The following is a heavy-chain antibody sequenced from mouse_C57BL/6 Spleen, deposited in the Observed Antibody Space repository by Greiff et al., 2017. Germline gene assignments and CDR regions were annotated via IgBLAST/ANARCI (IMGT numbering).Heavy chain of an antibody. CDR1: GYSITSGYD. J-gene: IGHJ2*01. CDR3: ARDNYGGYFDY. D-gene: IGHD1-1*01. Sequence: DVKLVESGPGMVKPSQSLSLTCTVTGYSITSGYDWHWIRHFPGNKLEWMGYISYSGSTNYNPSLKSRISITHDTSKNHFFLKLNSVTTEDTATYYCARDNYGGYFDYWGQGTTLTVSS. CDR2: ISYSGST. V-gene: IGHV3-1*01.